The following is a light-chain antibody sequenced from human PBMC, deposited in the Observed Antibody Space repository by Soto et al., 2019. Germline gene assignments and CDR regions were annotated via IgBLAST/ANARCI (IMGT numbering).Light chain of an antibody. CDR1: SSDVGGYNY. V-gene: IGLV2-8*01. Sequence: QSVLTQPPSASGSPGQSVTISCTGTSSDVGGYNYVSWYQQHPGKAPKLMIYEVSKRPSGVPDRFSGSKSGNTASLTVSGLQAEYEADYYCSSYAGSNKYVVFGGGTQLTVL. J-gene: IGLJ2*01. CDR3: SSYAGSNKYVV. CDR2: EVS.